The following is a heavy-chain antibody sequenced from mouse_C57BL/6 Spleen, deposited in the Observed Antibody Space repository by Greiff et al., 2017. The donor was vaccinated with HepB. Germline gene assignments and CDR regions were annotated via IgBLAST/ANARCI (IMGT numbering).Heavy chain of an antibody. J-gene: IGHJ3*01. CDR2: IYPRSGNT. V-gene: IGHV1-81*01. Sequence: VQLQQSGAELARPGASVKLSCKASGYTFTSYGISWVKQRTGQGLEWIGEIYPRSGNTYYNEKFKGKATLTADKSSSTAYMELRSLTSEDSAVYFCARHYSNYPWFAYWGQRTLVTVSA. D-gene: IGHD2-5*01. CDR1: GYTFTSYG. CDR3: ARHYSNYPWFAY.